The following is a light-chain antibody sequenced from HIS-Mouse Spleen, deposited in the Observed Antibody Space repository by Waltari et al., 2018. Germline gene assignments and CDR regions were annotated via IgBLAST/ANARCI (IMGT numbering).Light chain of an antibody. CDR3: SSYAGSNNVV. CDR1: SSDVGGYNN. J-gene: IGLJ2*01. CDR2: EVS. Sequence: QSALTQPPSASGSPGQPVTIPCTGTSSDVGGYNNVSWYQQHPGKAPNLMIYEVSKRPAGVPDRFSGSKSGNTASLTVSGLQAEDEADYYCSSYAGSNNVVFGGGTKLTVL. V-gene: IGLV2-8*01.